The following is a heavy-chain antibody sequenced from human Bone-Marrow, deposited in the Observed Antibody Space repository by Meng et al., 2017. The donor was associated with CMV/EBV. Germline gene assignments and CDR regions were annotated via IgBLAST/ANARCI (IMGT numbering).Heavy chain of an antibody. Sequence: GGSVSSGSYYWSWIRQPPGKGLEWIVYIYYSGSTNYNPSLKSRVTISVDTSKNQFSLKLSSVTAADTAVYYCARDIAAAGTEWFDPWGQGTLVTVSS. CDR2: IYYSGST. D-gene: IGHD6-13*01. CDR1: GGSVSSGSYY. V-gene: IGHV4-61*01. J-gene: IGHJ5*02. CDR3: ARDIAAAGTEWFDP.